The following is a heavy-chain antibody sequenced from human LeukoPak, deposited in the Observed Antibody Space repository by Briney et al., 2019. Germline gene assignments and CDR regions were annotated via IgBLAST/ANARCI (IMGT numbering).Heavy chain of an antibody. D-gene: IGHD2-15*01. Sequence: PGRSLRLSCAASGFTFNGYAMHWVRQAPGKGLEWVSGISWNSGRIGYADSVKGRFTISRDNAKNSLYLQMNSLRAEDTAVYYCAKTVCSGGSCYSVYAFDIWGQGTMVTVSS. J-gene: IGHJ3*02. CDR1: GFTFNGYA. CDR2: ISWNSGRI. CDR3: AKTVCSGGSCYSVYAFDI. V-gene: IGHV3-9*01.